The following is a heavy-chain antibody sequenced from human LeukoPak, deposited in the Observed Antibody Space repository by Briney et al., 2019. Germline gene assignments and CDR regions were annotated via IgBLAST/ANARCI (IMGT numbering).Heavy chain of an antibody. V-gene: IGHV1-2*02. Sequence: GASVKVSCKASGYTFTGYYMHWVRQAPGRGLEWMGWINPNSGGTNYAQKFQGRVTMTRDTSISTAYVELSRLRSDDTAVYYCARDREYYYDSSGYMPDAFDIWGQGTMVTVSS. CDR2: INPNSGGT. D-gene: IGHD3-22*01. J-gene: IGHJ3*02. CDR3: ARDREYYYDSSGYMPDAFDI. CDR1: GYTFTGYY.